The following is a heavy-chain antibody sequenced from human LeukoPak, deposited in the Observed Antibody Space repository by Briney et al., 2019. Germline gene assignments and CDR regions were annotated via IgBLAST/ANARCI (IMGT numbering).Heavy chain of an antibody. Sequence: ASVKVSCKASGYTFTSYYMHWVRQAPGQGLEWMGIINPSGGSTSYAQKFQGRVTVTRDTSTSTVYMELSSLGSEDTAVYYCARVVGSYYGSGSYPYYFDYWGQGTLVTVSS. CDR2: INPSGGST. CDR1: GYTFTSYY. D-gene: IGHD3-10*01. J-gene: IGHJ4*02. V-gene: IGHV1-46*01. CDR3: ARVVGSYYGSGSYPYYFDY.